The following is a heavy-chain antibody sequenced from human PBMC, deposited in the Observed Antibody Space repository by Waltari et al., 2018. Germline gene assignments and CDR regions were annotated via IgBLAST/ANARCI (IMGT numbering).Heavy chain of an antibody. CDR2: VYYSGST. V-gene: IGHV4-39*01. D-gene: IGHD6-13*01. CDR3: ARSLHIFRAAAGMFDY. J-gene: IGHJ4*02. Sequence: QLQLQESGPGLLKPSGTLSLTCTVPDDSISSRDYYLGWLRQSPGKGPEWIGSVYYSGSTSYNTSLKRRVTISVDTSKKQFSLKLSSVTAADTAVYYCARSLHIFRAAAGMFDYWGQGTLVTVSS. CDR1: DDSISSRDYY.